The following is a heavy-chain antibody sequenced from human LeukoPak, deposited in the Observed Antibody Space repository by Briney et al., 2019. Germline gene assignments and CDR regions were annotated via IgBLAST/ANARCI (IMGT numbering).Heavy chain of an antibody. D-gene: IGHD2-2*01. V-gene: IGHV3-23*01. Sequence: PGGSLRLSCAASGFTFSSYAMSWVRQAPGKGLEWVSIIGSDGGATYYADSVKGRFTVSRDNPQNTLYLQMNSLRVEDTAVYYCAKGASAVVPATRVPDYWGQGTLVTVSS. CDR2: IGSDGGAT. CDR3: AKGASAVVPATRVPDY. CDR1: GFTFSSYA. J-gene: IGHJ4*02.